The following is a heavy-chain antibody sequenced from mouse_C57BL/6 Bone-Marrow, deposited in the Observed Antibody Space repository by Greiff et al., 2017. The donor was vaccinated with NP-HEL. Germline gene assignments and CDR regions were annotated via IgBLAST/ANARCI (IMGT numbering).Heavy chain of an antibody. V-gene: IGHV1-42*01. CDR2: INPSTGGT. D-gene: IGHD1-1*01. Sequence: EVKLMESGPELVKPGASVKISCKASGYSFTGYYMNWVKQSPEKSLEWIGEINPSTGGTTYNQKFKAKATLTVDKSSSTAYMQLKSLTSEDSAVYYCARNYYGSRGAYWGQGTLVTVSA. CDR1: GYSFTGYY. J-gene: IGHJ3*01. CDR3: ARNYYGSRGAY.